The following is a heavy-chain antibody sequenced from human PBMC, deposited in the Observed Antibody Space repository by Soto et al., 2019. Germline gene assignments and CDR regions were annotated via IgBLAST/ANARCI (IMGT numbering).Heavy chain of an antibody. J-gene: IGHJ4*02. CDR3: AKRRGAGGHFDY. V-gene: IGHV3-23*01. CDR2: VSSGGGT. CDR1: GFTFSTYA. D-gene: IGHD2-15*01. Sequence: GGSLRLSCAASGFTFSTYAMGLVRQAPGKGLEWVSVVSSGGGTHYADSVKGRFTVSRDNSKNTLSPQMNSLRADDTAVYYCAKRRGAGGHFDYWGQGALVTVSS.